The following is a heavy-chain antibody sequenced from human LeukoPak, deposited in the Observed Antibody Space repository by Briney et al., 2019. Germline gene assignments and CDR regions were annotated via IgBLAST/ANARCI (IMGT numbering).Heavy chain of an antibody. CDR3: AKDGYYDFWSGYYHINWFDP. J-gene: IGHJ5*02. CDR1: GFTFSSYG. V-gene: IGHV3-30*02. Sequence: GGSLRLSCAASGFTFSSYGMHWVRQAPGKGLEWVAFIRYDGSDKYYADSVKGRFTISRDNSKNTLYLQMNSLRAEDTAVYYCAKDGYYDFWSGYYHINWFDPWAREPWSPSPQ. D-gene: IGHD3-3*01. CDR2: IRYDGSDK.